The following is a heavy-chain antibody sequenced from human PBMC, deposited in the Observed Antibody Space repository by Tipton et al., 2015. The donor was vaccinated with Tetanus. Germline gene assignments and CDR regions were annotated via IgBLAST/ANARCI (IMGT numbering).Heavy chain of an antibody. J-gene: IGHJ6*02. D-gene: IGHD3-16*01. CDR2: IYYSGST. V-gene: IGHV4-30-4*01. Sequence: TLSLTCTVSGDSLSNGDYYWSWIRQPPGKGLESIGYIYYSGSTYYNPSLKSRVTISVDTSKNQFSLSLSSVTAADTAVYYCARDHGITWGGMGYYYGMDVWGQESTVSVSS. CDR1: GDSLSNGDYY. CDR3: ARDHGITWGGMGYYYGMDV.